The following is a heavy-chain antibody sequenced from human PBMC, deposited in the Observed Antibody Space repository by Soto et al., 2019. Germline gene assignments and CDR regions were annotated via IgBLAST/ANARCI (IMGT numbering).Heavy chain of an antibody. CDR3: AKLRSGVGSGLDRYYYYYMDV. D-gene: IGHD6-25*01. V-gene: IGHV5-51*01. J-gene: IGHJ6*03. CDR1: GYSFTSYW. Sequence: GESLKISCKGSGYSFTSYWIGWVRQMPGKGLEWMGIIYPGDSDTRYSPSFQGQVTISADKSISTAYLQWSSLKASDTAMYYWAKLRSGVGSGLDRYYYYYMDVGGKGTTVTVSS. CDR2: IYPGDSDT.